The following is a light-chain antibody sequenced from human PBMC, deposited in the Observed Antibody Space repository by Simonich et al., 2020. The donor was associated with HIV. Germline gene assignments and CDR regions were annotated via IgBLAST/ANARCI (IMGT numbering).Light chain of an antibody. CDR3: CSYAGSSTFV. CDR2: EGS. Sequence: QSALTQPSSVSGSPGQSITISCTGTSSDVGCYNLVSWYQQHPGKAPKIMIYEGSKRPSGVSNRFSGTKSGNTASLTSSGLQAEDESDYYCCSYAGSSTFVFGGGTKLTVL. V-gene: IGLV2-23*03. J-gene: IGLJ2*01. CDR1: SSDVGCYNL.